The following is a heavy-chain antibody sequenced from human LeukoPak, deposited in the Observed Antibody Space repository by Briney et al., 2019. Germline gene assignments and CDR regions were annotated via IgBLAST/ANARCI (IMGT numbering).Heavy chain of an antibody. J-gene: IGHJ4*02. V-gene: IGHV4-39*07. CDR1: GGSISSSSYH. D-gene: IGHD6-13*01. CDR3: ARARAAGYFDY. Sequence: SETLSLTCTVSGGSISSSSYHWGWIRQPPGKGLEWIASIYYSGNTYYNPSLKSRVTISVDTSKNQFSLKLSSVTAADTAVYYCARARAAGYFDYWGQGTLVTVSS. CDR2: IYYSGNT.